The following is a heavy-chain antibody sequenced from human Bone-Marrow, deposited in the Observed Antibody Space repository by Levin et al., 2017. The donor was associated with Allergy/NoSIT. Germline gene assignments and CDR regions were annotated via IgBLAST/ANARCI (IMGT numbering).Heavy chain of an antibody. CDR1: GASISTGGYY. V-gene: IGHV4-31*03. J-gene: IGHJ4*02. CDR3: ARAHYGDYLV. CDR2: VYSSGNT. Sequence: SQTLSFTCSVSGASISTGGYYWNWIRQFPGRGLEWIGCVYSSGNTYYNPSLKSRLSISMYSSGNQFSLKLISVTAADTAIYYCARAHYGDYLVWGQGSQVAVSS. D-gene: IGHD4-17*01.